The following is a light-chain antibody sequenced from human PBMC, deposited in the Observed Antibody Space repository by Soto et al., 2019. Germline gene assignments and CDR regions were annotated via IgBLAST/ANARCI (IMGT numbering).Light chain of an antibody. V-gene: IGKV1-9*01. CDR2: EAS. J-gene: IGKJ5*01. Sequence: DIQLTQSPSLLSASIGDRVTITCRASHDISTFLAWYQQKPGKAPKLLIYEASTLQSGVPSRSSGSGSGTEFTLTISGLLPEDFAAYHCQQLYTLPFTFGQGTRL. CDR3: QQLYTLPFT. CDR1: HDISTF.